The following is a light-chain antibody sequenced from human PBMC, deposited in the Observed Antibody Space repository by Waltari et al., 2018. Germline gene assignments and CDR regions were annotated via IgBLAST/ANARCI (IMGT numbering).Light chain of an antibody. CDR1: QSVSSN. CDR3: QQYTNWPPYT. V-gene: IGKV3-15*01. J-gene: IGKJ2*01. Sequence: EIVMTQSPATLSVSPGERATLSCRASQSVSSNLAWYQQKPGQAPGPLTYGASTRAPGIPARFSGSGSGTEFTLTISSLQSEDFAVYYCQQYTNWPPYTFGQGTKLEIK. CDR2: GAS.